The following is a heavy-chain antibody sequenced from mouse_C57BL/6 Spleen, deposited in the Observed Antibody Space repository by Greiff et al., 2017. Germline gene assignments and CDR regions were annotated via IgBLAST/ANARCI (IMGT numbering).Heavy chain of an antibody. CDR2: IDPSDSYT. CDR3: ARTIYYGYDEAY. Sequence: QVQLQQPGAELVKPGASVKLSCKASGYTFTSYWMQWVKQRPGQGLEWIGEIDPSDSYTNYNQKFKGKATLTVDTSSSTAYMQLSSLTSEDSAVYDCARTIYYGYDEAYWGQGTLVTVSA. CDR1: GYTFTSYW. J-gene: IGHJ3*01. V-gene: IGHV1-50*01. D-gene: IGHD2-2*01.